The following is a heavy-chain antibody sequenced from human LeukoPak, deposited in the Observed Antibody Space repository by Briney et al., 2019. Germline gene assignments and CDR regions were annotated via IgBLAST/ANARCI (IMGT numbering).Heavy chain of an antibody. V-gene: IGHV3-23*01. CDR2: ITGSGVST. J-gene: IGHJ4*02. CDR1: GFTFGSYA. CDR3: ARGYGSSRGWY. Sequence: GGSLRLSCAASGFTFGSYAMSWVRQAPGKGLEWVSAITGSGVSTHYADSVKGRFTISRDNSKDSLYLQMSSLRAEDTAVYYCARGYGSSRGWYWGQGTLVTVSS. D-gene: IGHD6-6*01.